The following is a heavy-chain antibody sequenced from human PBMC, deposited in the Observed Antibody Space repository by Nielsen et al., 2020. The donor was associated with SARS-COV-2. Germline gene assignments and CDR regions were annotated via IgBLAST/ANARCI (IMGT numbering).Heavy chain of an antibody. V-gene: IGHV3-30-3*01. D-gene: IGHD2-15*01. Sequence: GGSLRLSCAASGFTFSSYAMHWVRQAPGKGLEWVAVISYDGSNKYYADSVKGRFTISRDNSKNTLYLQMNSLRAEDTAVYYCARPRGMCSGGSCYLSWFDPWGQGTLVTVSS. CDR3: ARPRGMCSGGSCYLSWFDP. CDR2: ISYDGSNK. J-gene: IGHJ5*02. CDR1: GFTFSSYA.